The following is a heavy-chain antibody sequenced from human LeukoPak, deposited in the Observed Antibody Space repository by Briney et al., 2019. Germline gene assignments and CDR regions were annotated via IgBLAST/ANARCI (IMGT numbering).Heavy chain of an antibody. CDR3: ARGGSGYSSSWYPPHYYYYMDV. D-gene: IGHD6-13*01. CDR1: GYTVTGYH. J-gene: IGHJ6*03. CDR2: INPSGGST. Sequence: ASVKVSCKASGYTVTGYHMHWVRQAPGQGLEWMGIINPSGGSTSYAQKFQGRVTMTRDMSTSTVYMELSSLRSEDTAVYYCARGGSGYSSSWYPPHYYYYMDVWGKGTTVTVSS. V-gene: IGHV1-46*01.